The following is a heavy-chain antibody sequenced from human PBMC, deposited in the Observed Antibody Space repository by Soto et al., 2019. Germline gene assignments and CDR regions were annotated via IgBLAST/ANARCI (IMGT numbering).Heavy chain of an antibody. J-gene: IGHJ4*02. V-gene: IGHV1-69*01. Sequence: QVQLVQSGAEVKKPGSSVKVSCKASGDTFSSYAISWVRQAPGQGLEWMGGIIPIFGTANYAQKFQGRVTITADESMSTAYMDLSSLSSEDTAVYYCARGVVPAANEEYYFDYWGQGTLVTVSS. D-gene: IGHD2-2*01. CDR3: ARGVVPAANEEYYFDY. CDR1: GDTFSSYA. CDR2: IIPIFGTA.